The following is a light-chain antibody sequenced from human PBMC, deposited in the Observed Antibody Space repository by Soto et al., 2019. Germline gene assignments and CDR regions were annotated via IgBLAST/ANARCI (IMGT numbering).Light chain of an antibody. Sequence: DIQMTQSPSSLSASVGDTVTITCRASQSISNYLNWYQQKPGKPPKLLIYTASTLQSGVPSRFRGSGSGTDFTLTISTLQPEDFATYYCQQSYVAIRTFGQGTNLEIK. CDR3: QQSYVAIRT. CDR1: QSISNY. CDR2: TAS. J-gene: IGKJ2*02. V-gene: IGKV1-39*01.